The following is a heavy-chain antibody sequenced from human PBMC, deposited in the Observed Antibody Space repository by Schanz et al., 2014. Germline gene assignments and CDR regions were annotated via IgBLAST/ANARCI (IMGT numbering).Heavy chain of an antibody. CDR1: GYTFTSYY. J-gene: IGHJ6*02. D-gene: IGHD3-10*01. CDR3: VRDAGWAFGDYHGMDV. V-gene: IGHV1-46*01. Sequence: QVQLVQSGAEVKQPGASVKVSCKASGYTFTSYYMHWVRQAPGQGLEWMGIINPSGGSTSYAQKFQGRVTMTRDTSTSTVYMEVSGLRSEDTAVYYCVRDAGWAFGDYHGMDVWGQGTSVTVSS. CDR2: INPSGGST.